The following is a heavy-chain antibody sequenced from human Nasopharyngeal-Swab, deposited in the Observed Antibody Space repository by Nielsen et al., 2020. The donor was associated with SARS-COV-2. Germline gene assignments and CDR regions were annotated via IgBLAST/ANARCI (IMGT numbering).Heavy chain of an antibody. CDR3: ARDGYSSGWTLFAEYFQH. D-gene: IGHD6-25*01. J-gene: IGHJ1*01. Sequence: GGSLRLSCAASGFTFSSYSMNWVRQAPGKGLEWVSYISSSSSTIYYADSVKGRFTISRDNAKNSLYLQMNSLRAEDTAVYYCARDGYSSGWTLFAEYFQHWGQGTLVTVSS. V-gene: IGHV3-48*04. CDR2: ISSSSSTI. CDR1: GFTFSSYS.